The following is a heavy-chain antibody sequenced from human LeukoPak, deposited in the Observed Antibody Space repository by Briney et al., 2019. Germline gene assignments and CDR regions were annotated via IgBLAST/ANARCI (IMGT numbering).Heavy chain of an antibody. CDR3: ARETGGGYSYGV. CDR1: GGSISSGDSY. V-gene: IGHV4-31*03. CDR2: FYNSG. Sequence: SETLSLTCTVSGGSISSGDSYWSWIRQHPEKGLEWIGYFYNSGYYNPSLKGRGTISVDTSKNQFSLELRSVTPADTAVYYRARETGGGYSYGVWGQGTLVTVSS. J-gene: IGHJ4*02. D-gene: IGHD5-18*01.